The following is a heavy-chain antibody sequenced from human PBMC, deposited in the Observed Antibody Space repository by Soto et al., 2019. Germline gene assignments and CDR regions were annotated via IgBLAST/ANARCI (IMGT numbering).Heavy chain of an antibody. J-gene: IGHJ4*02. V-gene: IGHV3-73*02. Sequence: EVQLVESGGDLVQPGGSLKLSCAASGFIFSGTTIHWVRQASGEGLEWVGRISGRADNYATGYAASVKGRFTSSRDDSKKTAYLQMNSLKTEDTAVYFCTRAPDGNNADYWGQGTLVTVSS. CDR1: GFIFSGTT. CDR2: ISGRADNYAT. D-gene: IGHD6-13*01. CDR3: TRAPDGNNADY.